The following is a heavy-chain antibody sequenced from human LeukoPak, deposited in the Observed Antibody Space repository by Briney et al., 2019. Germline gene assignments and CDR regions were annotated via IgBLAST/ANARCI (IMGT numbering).Heavy chain of an antibody. D-gene: IGHD6-19*01. CDR1: GYTFTSYY. CDR2: INPSGGST. J-gene: IGHJ3*02. V-gene: IGHV1-46*01. CDR3: TRDLEVAVAGKGLFAFDI. Sequence: ASVKVSCKASGYTFTSYYMHWVRQAPGQGLEWMGIINPSGGSTSYAQKFQGRVTMTRDMSTSTVYMELSSLRSEDTAVYYCTRDLEVAVAGKGLFAFDIWGQGTMVTVSS.